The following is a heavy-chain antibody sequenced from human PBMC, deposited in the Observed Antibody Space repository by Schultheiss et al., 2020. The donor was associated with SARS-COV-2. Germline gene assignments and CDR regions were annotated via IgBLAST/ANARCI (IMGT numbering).Heavy chain of an antibody. CDR1: GGSFSGYY. CDR3: ARRQFYYYGMDV. J-gene: IGHJ6*02. V-gene: IGHV4-34*01. Sequence: SETLSLTCAVYGGSFSGYYWSWIRQPPGKGLEWIGEIDHSGSTYYNPSLKGRVTILEDTSKAQISLNLTSITAADTAVYYCARRQFYYYGMDVWGQGTTVTVSS. CDR2: IDHSGST.